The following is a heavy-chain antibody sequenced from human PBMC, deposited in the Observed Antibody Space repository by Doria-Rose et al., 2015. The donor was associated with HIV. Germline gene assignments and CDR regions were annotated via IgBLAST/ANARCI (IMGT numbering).Heavy chain of an antibody. CDR2: ISSTSAYI. CDR1: GFTSSSHR. D-gene: IGHD3-10*01. Sequence: QLVQPGGGLVGPGGSLRLSCATSGFTSSSHRINWVRQAPGKGLEWVSSISSTSAYINYADSVRCRFTISRDNARNSLYLQMDSLRAEDTAIYYCATGVTLDYWGQGTLVTVSS. V-gene: IGHV3-21*01. CDR3: ATGVTLDY. J-gene: IGHJ4*02.